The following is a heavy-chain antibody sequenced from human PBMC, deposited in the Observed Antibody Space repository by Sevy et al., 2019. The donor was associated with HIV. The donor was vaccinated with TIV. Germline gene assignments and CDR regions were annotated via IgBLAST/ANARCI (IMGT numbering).Heavy chain of an antibody. CDR2: ISYDGSNK. Sequence: GGSLRLSCAASGVTFSSYAMHWVRQAPGKGLEWVAVISYDGSNKYYADSVKGRFTISRDNSKKTVYLQMNSLRVEETAAYYCARDQHDYAGNIRTGWFDPWGQGALVTVSS. CDR1: GVTFSSYA. CDR3: ARDQHDYAGNIRTGWFDP. V-gene: IGHV3-30-3*01. D-gene: IGHD4-17*01. J-gene: IGHJ5*02.